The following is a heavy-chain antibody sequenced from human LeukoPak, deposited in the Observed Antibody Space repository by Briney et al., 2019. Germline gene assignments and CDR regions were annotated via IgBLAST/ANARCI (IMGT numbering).Heavy chain of an antibody. CDR3: AIGYSSGWYFAHFDY. CDR1: GGAFSGFY. CDR2: INHSGST. J-gene: IGHJ4*02. Sequence: SETPSLTCAVYGGAFSGFYWSWIRPPPGKGVEGIGGINHSGSTNYNPSLKSRVTISVDTSKNQFSLKLSSVTAADTAVYYCAIGYSSGWYFAHFDYWGQGTLVTVSS. D-gene: IGHD6-19*01. V-gene: IGHV4-34*01.